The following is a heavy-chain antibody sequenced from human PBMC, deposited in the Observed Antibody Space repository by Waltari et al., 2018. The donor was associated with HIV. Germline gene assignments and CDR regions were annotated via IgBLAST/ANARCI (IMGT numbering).Heavy chain of an antibody. CDR1: GYTFSTYD. CDR2: MNPKSGNT. CDR3: SRGLHCTATSCLLYHGMDV. J-gene: IGHJ6*02. V-gene: IGHV1-8*01. D-gene: IGHD2-2*01. Sequence: QVQLVQSGAEVKKPGASVKVSCKASGYTFSTYDINWVRQATGQGLEWMGWMNPKSGNTGYAQKFQGRVNMTRNSSIRTAYMELSSLRSDDTAVYYCSRGLHCTATSCLLYHGMDVWGQGTAVSVSS.